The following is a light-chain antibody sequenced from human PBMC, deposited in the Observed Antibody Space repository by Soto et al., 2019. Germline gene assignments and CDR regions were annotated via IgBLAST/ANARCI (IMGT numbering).Light chain of an antibody. CDR3: QQYNNWPPWT. CDR1: QSVSSN. Sequence: EIVMTQSPATLSLSPGERATLSCRASQSVSSNLAWYHQKPGQHPRLLLYGASTRATGIPARFSGSGSGKEFTLTISSLQSEDVAVYYCQQYNNWPPWTFGQGTKVEIK. J-gene: IGKJ1*01. CDR2: GAS. V-gene: IGKV3-15*01.